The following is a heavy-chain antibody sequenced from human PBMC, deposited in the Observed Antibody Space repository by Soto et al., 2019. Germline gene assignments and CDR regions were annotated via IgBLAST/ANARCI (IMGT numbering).Heavy chain of an antibody. CDR3: ARGSLYYDFWSGQLYYFAY. Sequence: GASVKVSCKASGYTFTSYYMHWVRQAPGQGLEWMGIINPSGGSTSYAQKFQGRVTMTRDTSTSTVYMELSSLRSEDTAVYYCARGSLYYDFWSGQLYYFAYWGQGTLVTVSS. V-gene: IGHV1-46*03. J-gene: IGHJ4*02. D-gene: IGHD3-3*01. CDR2: INPSGGST. CDR1: GYTFTSYY.